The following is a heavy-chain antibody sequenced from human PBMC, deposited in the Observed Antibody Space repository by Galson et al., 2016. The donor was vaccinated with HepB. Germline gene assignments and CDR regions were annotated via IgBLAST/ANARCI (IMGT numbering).Heavy chain of an antibody. J-gene: IGHJ4*02. CDR3: ARVPEG. CDR1: GFSFSRYS. V-gene: IGHV3-21*01. CDR2: ISSSSTYI. Sequence: LRLSCAASGFSFSRYSMTWVRQAPGKGLEWVSSISSSSTYIHYADSVKGRFTISRDNAKNSVYLQMNSLRAEDTAVYYCARVPEGWGQGTLVTVSS.